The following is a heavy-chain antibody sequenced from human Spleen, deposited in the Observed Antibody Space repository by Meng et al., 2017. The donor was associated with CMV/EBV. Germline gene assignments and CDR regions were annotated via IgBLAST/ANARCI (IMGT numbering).Heavy chain of an antibody. CDR3: ARVTIFGVVFTS. Sequence: SETLSLTCTVSGGSISSSSYYWGWIRQPPGKGLEWIGSIYYSGTPYYNPSLKTRVTISVDTSKNQFSLKLNSLTAADTAVYYCARVTIFGVVFTSWGQGTLVTVSS. CDR1: GGSISSSSYY. D-gene: IGHD3-3*01. J-gene: IGHJ5*02. V-gene: IGHV4-39*07. CDR2: IYYSGTP.